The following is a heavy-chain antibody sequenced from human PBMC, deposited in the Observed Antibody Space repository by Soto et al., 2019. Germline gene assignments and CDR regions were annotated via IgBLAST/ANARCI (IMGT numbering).Heavy chain of an antibody. D-gene: IGHD3-22*01. CDR1: GGTFRRYA. J-gene: IGHJ4*02. V-gene: IGHV1-69*13. CDR2: IVPIFGTA. Sequence: SVKVSCKASGGTFRRYALSWVRQAPGQGPEWMGGIVPIFGTANYAQKFQGRVTITADESTSTAYIELSSLRSEDTAVYYCARGVYYDSRGYYFFFWGQGTLVTVSS. CDR3: ARGVYYDSRGYYFFF.